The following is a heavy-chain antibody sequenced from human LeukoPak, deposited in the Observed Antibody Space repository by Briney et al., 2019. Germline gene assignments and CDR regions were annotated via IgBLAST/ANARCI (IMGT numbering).Heavy chain of an antibody. CDR2: MNPNSGNT. D-gene: IGHD2-2*01. V-gene: IGHV1-8*01. CDR1: GYTFTSYD. CDR3: ARAKGERDIVVVPAYGMDV. J-gene: IGHJ6*02. Sequence: ASVKVSCKASGYTFTSYDINWVRRATGQGLEWMGWMNPNSGNTGYAQKFQGRVTMTRNTSISTAYMELSSLRSEDTAVYYCARAKGERDIVVVPAYGMDVWGQGTTVTVSS.